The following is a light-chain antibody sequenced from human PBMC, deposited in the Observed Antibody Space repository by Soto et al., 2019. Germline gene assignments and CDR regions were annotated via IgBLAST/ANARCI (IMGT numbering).Light chain of an antibody. CDR2: DNN. Sequence: QSVLTQPPSVSAAPGQKVTISCSGSSSNIGNNYVSWYQQLPGTAPKLLIYDNNKRPSGIPHRFSGSKSGTSATLGITGLQAGDEADYYCGSCDSSLTAGVFGTGTKLTVL. CDR3: GSCDSSLTAGV. V-gene: IGLV1-51*01. CDR1: SSNIGNNY. J-gene: IGLJ2*01.